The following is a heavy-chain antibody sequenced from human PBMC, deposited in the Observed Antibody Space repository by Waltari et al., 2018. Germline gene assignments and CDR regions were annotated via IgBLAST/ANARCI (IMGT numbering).Heavy chain of an antibody. J-gene: IGHJ4*02. CDR3: VTGLTTVTAKDYFDH. Sequence: EVQLVESGGGSVQPGGSLRLSCAASGMTLSSYWVNWVRQAPGKGLNWVANIKQDGSEKNYVDSVEGRFSISRDNAQNSLYLQMNSLRAEDTAIYYCVTGLTTVTAKDYFDHWGQGALVTVSS. CDR1: GMTLSSYW. CDR2: IKQDGSEK. V-gene: IGHV3-7*01. D-gene: IGHD4-17*01.